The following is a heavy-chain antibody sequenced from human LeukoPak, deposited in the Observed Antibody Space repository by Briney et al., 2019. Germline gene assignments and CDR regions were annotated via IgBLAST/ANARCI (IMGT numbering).Heavy chain of an antibody. CDR2: ISSSPGYI. J-gene: IGHJ4*02. CDR3: ARSPGSYYFDY. D-gene: IGHD6-6*01. Sequence: GGSLRLSCAASGFTFSGFGMNWVCQAPGRGLEWGSSISSSPGYIYYADSVKGRFTISRDNAKNSLYLQMNSLRAEDTAVYYCARSPGSYYFDYWGQGTLVTVSS. V-gene: IGHV3-21*01. CDR1: GFTFSGFG.